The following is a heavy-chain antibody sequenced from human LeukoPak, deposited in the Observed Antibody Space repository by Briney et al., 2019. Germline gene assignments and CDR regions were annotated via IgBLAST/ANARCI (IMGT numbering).Heavy chain of an antibody. D-gene: IGHD2/OR15-2a*01. CDR3: ARASIAYYYYYYMGV. J-gene: IGHJ6*03. CDR1: GGSITSGGYY. V-gene: IGHV4-31*03. Sequence: SQTLSLTCTVSGGSITSGGYYWSWIRQHPGKGLGWIGYIYYSGNTYYNPSLKSRVTISVDTSKNQFSLKLSSVTAADTAVYYCARASIAYYYYYYMGVWGKGTTVTVSS. CDR2: IYYSGNT.